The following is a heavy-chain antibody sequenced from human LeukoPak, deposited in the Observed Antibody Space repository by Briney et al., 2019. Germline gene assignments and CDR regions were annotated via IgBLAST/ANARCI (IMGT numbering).Heavy chain of an antibody. J-gene: IGHJ4*02. Sequence: PGGSLRLSCEVSGFTFGNFWMSWVRQAPGKGLEWVSSISSTSRSSYIYYADSVKGRITISRDNARKSLYLQMNSLRAEDTAVYYCARDIGGSYSDYWGQGTLVTVSS. V-gene: IGHV3-21*01. CDR2: ISSTSRSSYI. CDR3: ARDIGGSYSDY. D-gene: IGHD1-26*01. CDR1: GFTFGNFW.